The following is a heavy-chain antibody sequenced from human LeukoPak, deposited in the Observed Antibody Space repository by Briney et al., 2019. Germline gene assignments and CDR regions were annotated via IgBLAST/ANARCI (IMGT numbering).Heavy chain of an antibody. J-gene: IGHJ6*02. D-gene: IGHD2-15*01. CDR2: IYSGGST. CDR1: GFTVSSNY. Sequence: GGSLRLSCAASGFTVSSNYMSWVRQAPGKGLEWVSVIYSGGSTYYADSVKGRFTISKDNSKNTLYLQMNSLRAEDTAVYYCARDQVVVAAGYYYYYGMDVWGQGTTVTVSS. V-gene: IGHV3-66*01. CDR3: ARDQVVVAAGYYYYYGMDV.